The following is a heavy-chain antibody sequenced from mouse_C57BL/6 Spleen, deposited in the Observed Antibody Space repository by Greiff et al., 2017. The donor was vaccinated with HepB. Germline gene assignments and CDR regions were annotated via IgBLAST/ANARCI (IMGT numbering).Heavy chain of an antibody. D-gene: IGHD1-1*01. Sequence: EVQLQQSGPELVKPGASVKISCKASGYTFTDYYMNWVKQSHGKSLEWIGDINPNNGGTSYNQKFKGKATLTVDKSSSTAYMELRSLTSEDSAVYYCARRAYYYGSSFYYWGQGTTLTVSS. CDR3: ARRAYYYGSSFYY. V-gene: IGHV1-26*01. J-gene: IGHJ2*01. CDR2: INPNNGGT. CDR1: GYTFTDYY.